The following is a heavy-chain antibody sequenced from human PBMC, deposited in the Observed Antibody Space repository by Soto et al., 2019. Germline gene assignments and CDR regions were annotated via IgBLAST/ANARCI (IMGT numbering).Heavy chain of an antibody. CDR2: ISAYNGNT. D-gene: IGHD3-16*01. J-gene: IGHJ4*02. CDR1: GYTFTSYA. V-gene: IGHV1-18*01. CDR3: GRDQGGGITFE. Sequence: QVQLVQSGAEVKKHGASVKVSCKASGYTFTSYAISWVRQAPGQGLEWMGWISAYNGNTKYAQNLPGRVNMTTNPSTSTASMGRRRLRSADTAVYYWGRDQGGGITFEWGQGPLVTVSS.